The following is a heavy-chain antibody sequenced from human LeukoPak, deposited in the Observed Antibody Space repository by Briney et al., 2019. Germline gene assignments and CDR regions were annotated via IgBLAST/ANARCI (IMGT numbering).Heavy chain of an antibody. CDR1: GGSISRYY. CDR3: ARDLDNSGWYVFDY. J-gene: IGHJ4*02. V-gene: IGHV4-59*01. D-gene: IGHD6-19*01. Sequence: PSETLPLTCTVSGGSISRYYWSWIRQPPGKGLEWIGYISYSGGTNYNPSHKSRVTISVDTSKNQHSLKLSSVTAADTAVYYCARDLDNSGWYVFDYWGQGNLVTVSS. CDR2: ISYSGGT.